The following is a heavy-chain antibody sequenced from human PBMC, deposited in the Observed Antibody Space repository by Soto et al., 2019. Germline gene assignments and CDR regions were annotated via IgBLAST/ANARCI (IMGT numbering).Heavy chain of an antibody. Sequence: GGSLRLSCAASGFTFSNYWMHWVRQAPGKGLEWVSRINSDGSSTSYAESVKGRFTISRDNAKNRLYLQMNSLRAEDTALYYCARGPSGVSSAFDSWGQGTLVTVSS. V-gene: IGHV3-74*01. J-gene: IGHJ4*02. D-gene: IGHD3-10*01. CDR2: INSDGSST. CDR1: GFTFSNYW. CDR3: ARGPSGVSSAFDS.